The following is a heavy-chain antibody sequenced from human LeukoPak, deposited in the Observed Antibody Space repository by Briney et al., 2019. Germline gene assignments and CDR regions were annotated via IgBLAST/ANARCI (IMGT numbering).Heavy chain of an antibody. J-gene: IGHJ4*02. CDR3: AKDDGARYCSGGSCFEFDY. CDR1: GFTFSSYS. V-gene: IGHV3-48*04. CDR2: ISSSSSTI. Sequence: GGSLRLSCAASGFTFSSYSMNWVRQAPGKGLEWVSYISSSSSTIYYADSVKGRFTISRDNAKNSLYLQMNSLRAEDTAVYYCAKDDGARYCSGGSCFEFDYWGQGTLVTVSS. D-gene: IGHD2-15*01.